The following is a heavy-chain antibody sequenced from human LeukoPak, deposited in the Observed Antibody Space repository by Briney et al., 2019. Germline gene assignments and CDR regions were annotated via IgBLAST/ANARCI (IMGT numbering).Heavy chain of an antibody. CDR3: ARDSSGVAFDI. D-gene: IGHD6-19*01. J-gene: IGHJ3*02. CDR2: ISSSSSYI. CDR1: GFTFDDYT. V-gene: IGHV3-21*01. Sequence: GGSLRLSCAASGFTFDDYTMNWVRQAPGKGLEWVSSISSSSSYIYYADSVKGRFTISRDNAKNSLYLQMNSLRAEDTAVYYCARDSSGVAFDIWGQGTMVTVSS.